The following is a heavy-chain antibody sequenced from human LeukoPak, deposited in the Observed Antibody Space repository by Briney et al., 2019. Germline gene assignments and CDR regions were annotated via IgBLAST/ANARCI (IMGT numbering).Heavy chain of an antibody. Sequence: ASVKVSCTASGYSFTTKYIHWVRQAPGEGLEWMGIINPNGGSTSYAQKFQGRVTMTRDKSTNTVYMELNSLRSEDSAVYYCARDGSRFGLYYYMDVWGKGTTVTVSS. CDR2: INPNGGST. J-gene: IGHJ6*03. V-gene: IGHV1-46*01. CDR1: GYSFTTKY. CDR3: ARDGSRFGLYYYMDV. D-gene: IGHD3-3*01.